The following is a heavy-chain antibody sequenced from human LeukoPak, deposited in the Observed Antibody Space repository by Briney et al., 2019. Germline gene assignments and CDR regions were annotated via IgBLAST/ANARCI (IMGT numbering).Heavy chain of an antibody. J-gene: IGHJ5*02. V-gene: IGHV4-39*01. CDR1: GGSINSSNYY. Sequence: SETLSLTCTVSGGSINSSNYYWGWIRQTPGRGLEWIGNIYYSGNTYYNPSLKSRVTISVDTSKNKFSLKLSSVTATDTAVYYCAREPRFGAVTVQWFDPWGQGTLVTVSS. D-gene: IGHD3-3*01. CDR2: IYYSGNT. CDR3: AREPRFGAVTVQWFDP.